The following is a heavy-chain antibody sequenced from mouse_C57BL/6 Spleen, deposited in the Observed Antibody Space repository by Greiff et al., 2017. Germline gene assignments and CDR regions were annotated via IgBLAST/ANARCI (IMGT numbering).Heavy chain of an antibody. D-gene: IGHD1-1*01. J-gene: IGHJ1*03. CDR2: IDPEDGDT. CDR3: TRSPDWYFDV. CDR1: GFNIKAYY. V-gene: IGHV14-1*01. Sequence: VQLQQSGAELVRPGASVKLSCTASGFNIKAYYMHWVKQRPEQGLEWIGRIDPEDGDTEYAPQFQGKATMTADTSSNTAYLQLSSLTSEDTAVYYCTRSPDWYFDVWGTGTTVTVSS.